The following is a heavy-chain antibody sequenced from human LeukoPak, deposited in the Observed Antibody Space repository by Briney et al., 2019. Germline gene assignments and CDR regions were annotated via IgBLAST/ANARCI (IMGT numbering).Heavy chain of an antibody. CDR2: IYYSGNT. D-gene: IGHD6-19*01. CDR3: ARRGSGLDWFDP. Sequence: PSETLSLTCTVSGGSISSSGYYWGWVRQPPGKGLEWIASIYYSGNTYYNPSLKSRFTISVDTSKNQFSLDLKSVTAADTAVYYCARRGSGLDWFDPWGQGTLVTVAS. V-gene: IGHV4-39*01. CDR1: GGSISSSGYY. J-gene: IGHJ5*02.